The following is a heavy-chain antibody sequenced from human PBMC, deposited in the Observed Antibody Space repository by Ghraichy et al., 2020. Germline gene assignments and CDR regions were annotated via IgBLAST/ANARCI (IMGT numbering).Heavy chain of an antibody. CDR1: GGSFSGYY. CDR3: ARGPKPTGIAAAGRFRRYYYGMDV. CDR2: INNSGST. J-gene: IGHJ6*02. V-gene: IGHV4-34*01. Sequence: SETLSLTCAVYGGSFSGYYWSWIRQTPGKGLEWIGEINNSGSTNYNPSLKSRVTISVDTSKNQFSLKLSSVTAADTAVYYCARGPKPTGIAAAGRFRRYYYGMDVWGQGTTVTVSS. D-gene: IGHD6-13*01.